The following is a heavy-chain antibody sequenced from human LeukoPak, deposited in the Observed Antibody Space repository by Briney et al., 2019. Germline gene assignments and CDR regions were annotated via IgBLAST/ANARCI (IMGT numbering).Heavy chain of an antibody. CDR3: AKVYASGGSPLSAFDI. J-gene: IGHJ3*02. Sequence: GGSLRLSCAASGFTFSSYAMSWVRQAPGKGLEWVSAISGSGGSTYYADSVKGRFTISRDNSKNTLYLQMNSLRAEDTAVYYCAKVYASGGSPLSAFDIWGQGTMVTVSS. CDR2: ISGSGGST. D-gene: IGHD1-26*01. V-gene: IGHV3-23*01. CDR1: GFTFSSYA.